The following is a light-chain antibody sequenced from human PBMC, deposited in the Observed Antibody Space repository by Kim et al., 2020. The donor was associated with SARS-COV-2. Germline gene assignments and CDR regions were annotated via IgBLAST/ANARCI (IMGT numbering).Light chain of an antibody. V-gene: IGKV3-20*01. CDR3: QQYGRT. J-gene: IGKJ1*01. CDR1: QSVSSSY. Sequence: LSLSPGERATLSGRASQSVSSSYLAWYQQKPGQAPSLLIYGASSRATGIPDRFSGSGSGTDFTLTISRLEPEDFAVYYCQQYGRTFGQGTKVDIK. CDR2: GAS.